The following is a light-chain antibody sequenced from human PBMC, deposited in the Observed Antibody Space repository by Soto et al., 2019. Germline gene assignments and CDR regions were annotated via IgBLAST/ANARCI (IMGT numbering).Light chain of an antibody. Sequence: EIVLTQSPATLSLSPGERATLSCRASQSVSSYLAWYQQNPGQAPRLLIYDASNRATGIPARFSGSGSGTDFTLTIISLEPEDFAVYSCQQRSNWPLTFGGGTKVEIK. CDR2: DAS. J-gene: IGKJ4*01. V-gene: IGKV3-11*01. CDR1: QSVSSY. CDR3: QQRSNWPLT.